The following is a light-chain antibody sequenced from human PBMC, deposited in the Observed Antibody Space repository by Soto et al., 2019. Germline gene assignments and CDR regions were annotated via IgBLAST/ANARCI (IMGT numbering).Light chain of an antibody. CDR3: QQYGSSPPLLT. J-gene: IGKJ3*01. CDR1: QSVSSSY. V-gene: IGKV3-20*01. CDR2: FAS. Sequence: EMVLTQSPGTLSLSPGERATLSCRASQSVSSSYLAWYQQKPGQAPRLLIYFASSRATGIPDRFSGSGSGTDFTLTISRLEPEDFAVYYCQQYGSSPPLLTFGPGTKVDIK.